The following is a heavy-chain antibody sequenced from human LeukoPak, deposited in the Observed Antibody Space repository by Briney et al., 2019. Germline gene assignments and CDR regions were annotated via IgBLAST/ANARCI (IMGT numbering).Heavy chain of an antibody. CDR2: INHSGST. CDR1: GGSFSGYY. V-gene: IGHV4-34*01. D-gene: IGHD1-7*01. Sequence: KPSETLSLTCAVYGGSFSGYYWSWIRQPPGKGLEWIGEINHSGSTNYNPSLKSRVTISVDTSKNQFSLKLSSVTAADTAVYYCARYSNWNYVLGSWGQGTLVTVSS. J-gene: IGHJ5*02. CDR3: ARYSNWNYVLGS.